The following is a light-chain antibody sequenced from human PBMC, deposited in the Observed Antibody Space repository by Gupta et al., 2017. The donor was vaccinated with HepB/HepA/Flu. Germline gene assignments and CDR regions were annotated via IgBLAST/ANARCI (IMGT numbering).Light chain of an antibody. V-gene: IGLV2-11*01. CDR3: HSYAGYYTFE. CDR2: DVS. CDR1: SRDIGAYNF. J-gene: IGLJ2*01. Sequence: QSALTQPRSVSGSPGQSVSIACTGTSRDIGAYNFVSWYQQHPGKAPQLIIYDVSQRSSGVPDRFSGSKSGNTASLTISGLQAEDEADYYCHSYAGYYTFEVGGGTRLTVL.